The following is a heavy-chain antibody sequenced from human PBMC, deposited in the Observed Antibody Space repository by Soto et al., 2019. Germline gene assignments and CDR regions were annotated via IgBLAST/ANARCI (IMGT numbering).Heavy chain of an antibody. Sequence: ESGGGVVQPGRSLRLSCAASGFTFSSYAMHWVRQAPGKGLEWVAVISYDGSNKYYADSVKGRFTISRDNSKNTLYLQMNSLRAEDTAVYYCARDLVSGRAFDIWGQGTMVTVSS. V-gene: IGHV3-30-3*01. CDR2: ISYDGSNK. J-gene: IGHJ3*02. CDR3: ARDLVSGRAFDI. CDR1: GFTFSSYA. D-gene: IGHD6-19*01.